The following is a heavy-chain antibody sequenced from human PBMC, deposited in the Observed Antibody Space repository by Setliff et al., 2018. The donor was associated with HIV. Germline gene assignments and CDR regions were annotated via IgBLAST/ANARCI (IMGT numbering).Heavy chain of an antibody. CDR2: IYSTGHT. Sequence: KTSETLSLTCLVFGYSITNGNYWAWIRQSPGKGLEWIGSIYSTGHTYYNPSHKSRLTMSVDTAENRFSLKLISVTAADASVYYCARDRALRFSKSPSFNYFDVWGQGALVTVSS. CDR3: ARDRALRFSKSPSFNYFDV. D-gene: IGHD3-10*01. V-gene: IGHV4-38-2*02. CDR1: GYSITNGNY. J-gene: IGHJ4*02.